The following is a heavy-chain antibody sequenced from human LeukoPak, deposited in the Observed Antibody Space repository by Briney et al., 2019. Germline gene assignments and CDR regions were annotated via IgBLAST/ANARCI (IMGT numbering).Heavy chain of an antibody. D-gene: IGHD6-19*01. CDR1: GFAVSSKY. J-gene: IGHJ3*02. Sequence: GGSLRLSCAVSGFAVSSKYMSWVRQAPGKGLEWVAVLYSSGPTYYADSLKGRVTISRDDSKNTLSLQINGLRVEDTAVYYCAKGGMTSGWKGGVFDIWCQGTLVIVSS. CDR3: AKGGMTSGWKGGVFDI. V-gene: IGHV3-66*01. CDR2: LYSSGPT.